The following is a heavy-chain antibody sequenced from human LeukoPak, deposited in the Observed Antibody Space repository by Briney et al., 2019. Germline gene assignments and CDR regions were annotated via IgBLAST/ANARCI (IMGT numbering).Heavy chain of an antibody. CDR3: ARVSGLVGFDY. D-gene: IGHD6-19*01. V-gene: IGHV3-74*01. Sequence: GGSLRLSCAASGHTFSSYWMHWVRQAPGKGMVWVSRINSDGSSTSYADSVKGRFTISTDNAKNTLYLQMNSLRAEDTAVYYCARVSGLVGFDYWGQGTLVTVSS. CDR2: INSDGSST. CDR1: GHTFSSYW. J-gene: IGHJ4*02.